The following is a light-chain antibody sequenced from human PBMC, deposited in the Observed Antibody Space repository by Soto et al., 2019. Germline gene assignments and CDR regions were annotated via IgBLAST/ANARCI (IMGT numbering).Light chain of an antibody. J-gene: IGLJ1*01. CDR2: DVN. Sequence: QSVLTQPPSASGSPGQSVAISCTGTASDIGGYTFVSWYQQHPGKAPKLFIYDVNKRPSGVPDRFSGSKSGNTASLTVSGLQAEDEADYYCSAHGGNNPYVLGTGTEDTVL. CDR3: SAHGGNNPYV. V-gene: IGLV2-8*01. CDR1: ASDIGGYTF.